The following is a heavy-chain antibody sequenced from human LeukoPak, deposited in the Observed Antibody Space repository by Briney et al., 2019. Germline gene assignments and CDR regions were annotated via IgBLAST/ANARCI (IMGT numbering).Heavy chain of an antibody. Sequence: GASVKVSCKASGGTFSSYAISWVRQAPGQGLEWMGGIIPIFGTANYAQKFQGRVTITTDESTSTAYMELSSLRSEDTAVYYCAIGSHYDFWSGSIGNYYYYYMDVWGKGTTVTVSS. CDR1: GGTFSSYA. CDR3: AIGSHYDFWSGSIGNYYYYYMDV. J-gene: IGHJ6*03. CDR2: IIPIFGTA. V-gene: IGHV1-69*05. D-gene: IGHD3-3*01.